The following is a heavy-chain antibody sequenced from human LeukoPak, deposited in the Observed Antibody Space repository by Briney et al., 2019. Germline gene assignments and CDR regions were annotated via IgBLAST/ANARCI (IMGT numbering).Heavy chain of an antibody. CDR2: FDPEDGET. D-gene: IGHD3-22*01. Sequence: ASMKVSCKVSGYTLTELSMHWVRQAPGKGLEWMGGFDPEDGETIYAQKFQGRVTMTEDTSTDTAYMELSSLRSEDTAVYYCATGNSSGYYRVYDAFDIWGQGTMVTVSS. V-gene: IGHV1-24*01. J-gene: IGHJ3*02. CDR1: GYTLTELS. CDR3: ATGNSSGYYRVYDAFDI.